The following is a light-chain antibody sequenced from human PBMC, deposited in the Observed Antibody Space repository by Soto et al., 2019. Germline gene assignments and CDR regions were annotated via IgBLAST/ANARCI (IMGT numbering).Light chain of an antibody. CDR2: STS. V-gene: IGLV7-43*01. CDR1: TGAVTSDSY. J-gene: IGLJ2*01. CDR3: LLYFGSSQI. Sequence: QAVVTQEPSLTVYPGGTVTLTCASSTGAVTSDSYPNWVQQKPGQAPRALIYSTSNSHSWTPARFSGSLLGGKAALTLSGVQPEDEAEYYCLLYFGSSQIFGGGTKLTVL.